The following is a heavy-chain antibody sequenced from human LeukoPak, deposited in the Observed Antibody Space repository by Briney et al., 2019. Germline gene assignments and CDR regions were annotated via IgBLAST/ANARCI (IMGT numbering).Heavy chain of an antibody. D-gene: IGHD3-22*01. V-gene: IGHV4-59*01. J-gene: IGHJ5*02. Sequence: SETLSLTCTVSGGSISSYYWSWIRQPPGKGLEWIGYIYYSGSTNYNPSLKSRVTISVDTSKNQFSLRLSSVTAADTAVYYCARHRYYYDSSGYYYQPWGQGTLVTVSS. CDR1: GGSISSYY. CDR3: ARHRYYYDSSGYYYQP. CDR2: IYYSGST.